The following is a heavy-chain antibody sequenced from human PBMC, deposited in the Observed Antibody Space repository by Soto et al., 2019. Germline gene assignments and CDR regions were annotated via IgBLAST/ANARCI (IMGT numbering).Heavy chain of an antibody. CDR1: GYTFTAYY. Sequence: ASVKVSCKASGYTFTAYYLHWVRQAPGQGLEWMGWINPNTGGTNYAQKFQGSITMTRDTSLSTAYMELSWLTSDDTAVYYCVRGDRGREMSGTYFYYYGVDVWGQGTTVTVSS. CDR2: INPNTGGT. V-gene: IGHV1-2*02. CDR3: VRGDRGREMSGTYFYYYGVDV. D-gene: IGHD1-26*01. J-gene: IGHJ6*02.